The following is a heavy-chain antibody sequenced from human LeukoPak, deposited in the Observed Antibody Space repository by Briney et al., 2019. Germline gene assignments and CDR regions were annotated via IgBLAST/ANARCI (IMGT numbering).Heavy chain of an antibody. V-gene: IGHV3-7*01. D-gene: IGHD3-10*01. J-gene: IGHJ4*02. CDR1: GFTFSSYW. Sequence: GGSLRLSYAASGFTFSSYWMSWVRQAPGKGLEWVANIKQDGSEKYYVDSVKGRFTISRDNAKNSLYLQMNSLRAEDTAVYYCARDGGSGNYYKGVYWGQGTLVTVSS. CDR3: ARDGGSGNYYKGVY. CDR2: IKQDGSEK.